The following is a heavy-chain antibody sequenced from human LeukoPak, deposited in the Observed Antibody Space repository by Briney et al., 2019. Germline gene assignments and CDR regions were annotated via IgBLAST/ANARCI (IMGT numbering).Heavy chain of an antibody. CDR3: ARDLYGPDYYMDV. CDR1: GGSISSHY. Sequence: PSETLSLTCTVSGGSISSHYWSWIRQPAGKGLEWIGRFYTSGSTKYNPSLWSRVTISVDRSKNQLSLKLSSVTAADTAVYYCARDLYGPDYYMDVWGKGTTVTVSS. D-gene: IGHD3-10*01. CDR2: FYTSGST. V-gene: IGHV4-4*07. J-gene: IGHJ6*03.